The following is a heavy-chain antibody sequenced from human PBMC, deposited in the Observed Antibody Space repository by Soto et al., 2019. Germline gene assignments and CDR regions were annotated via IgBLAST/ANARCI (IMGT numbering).Heavy chain of an antibody. CDR3: AREIPGIAAAGPNWFDP. Sequence: SETLSLTCAVYGGSFSGYYWSWIRQPPGKGLEWIGEINHSGSTNYNPSLKSRVTISVDTSKNQFSLKLSSVTAADTAVYYCAREIPGIAAAGPNWFDPWGQGTLVTVSS. J-gene: IGHJ5*02. D-gene: IGHD6-13*01. V-gene: IGHV4-34*01. CDR2: INHSGST. CDR1: GGSFSGYY.